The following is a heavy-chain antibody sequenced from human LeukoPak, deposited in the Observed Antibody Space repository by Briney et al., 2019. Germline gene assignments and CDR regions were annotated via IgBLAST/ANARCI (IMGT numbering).Heavy chain of an antibody. CDR1: GFTLSRYG. V-gene: IGHV3-64D*06. D-gene: IGHD2-2*01. Sequence: GGSLRLSCSASGFTLSRYGRHWVRHAPGKGLEYGSGISSNGGSTNYEDSVKGRFTISRDNSKNTLHLQMSSLRAEDTAVYYCVKGYCSSISCSLIDYGGQGTLVTVSS. CDR2: ISSNGGST. J-gene: IGHJ4*02. CDR3: VKGYCSSISCSLIDY.